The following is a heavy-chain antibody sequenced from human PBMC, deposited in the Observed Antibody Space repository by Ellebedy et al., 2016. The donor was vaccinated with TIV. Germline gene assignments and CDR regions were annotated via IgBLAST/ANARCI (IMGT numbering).Heavy chain of an antibody. CDR3: ARGRGSYCSDY. D-gene: IGHD1-26*01. Sequence: PGGSLRLSCAASGFTSSSYTMNWVRQAPGKGLEWVSSISSSSIYIYYADSVKGRFTISRDNAKNSLYLQMNSLRAEDTAVYYFARGRGSYCSDYWGQGTLVTVSS. V-gene: IGHV3-21*01. J-gene: IGHJ4*02. CDR1: GFTSSSYT. CDR2: ISSSSIYI.